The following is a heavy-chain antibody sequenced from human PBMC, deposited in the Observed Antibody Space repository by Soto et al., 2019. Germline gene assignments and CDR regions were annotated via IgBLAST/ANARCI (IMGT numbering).Heavy chain of an antibody. V-gene: IGHV3-48*03. CDR2: ITSSGSTT. D-gene: IGHD3-16*02. CDR1: GLTFSNYA. J-gene: IGHJ4*02. Sequence: GGSLRLSCATSGLTFSNYAMSWVRQAPGKGLEWISYITSSGSTTYYADSVKGRFTISRDNAKNSLYLQMNSLRADDTAVYYCARGNSPVNVYWGQGTLVTVS. CDR3: ARGNSPVNVY.